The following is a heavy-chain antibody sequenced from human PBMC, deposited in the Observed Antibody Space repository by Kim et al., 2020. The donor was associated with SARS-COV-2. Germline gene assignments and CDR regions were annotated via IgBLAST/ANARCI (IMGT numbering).Heavy chain of an antibody. D-gene: IGHD3-22*01. V-gene: IGHV3-33*01. Sequence: GGSLRLSCAASGFTFSNYGMHWVRQAPGKRLEWVAVIWYDGSNKYYADSVKGRFTISRDNSKNTLYLQMNNLRAEDTAVYYCARDHYDTSCYYPLEFWGQGTLVAVSS. CDR2: IWYDGSNK. CDR1: GFTFSNYG. J-gene: IGHJ4*02. CDR3: ARDHYDTSCYYPLEF.